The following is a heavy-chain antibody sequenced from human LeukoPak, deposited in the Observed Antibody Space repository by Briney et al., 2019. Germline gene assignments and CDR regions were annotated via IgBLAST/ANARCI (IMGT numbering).Heavy chain of an antibody. J-gene: IGHJ6*04. V-gene: IGHV3-48*03. CDR2: ISSSGSTI. D-gene: IGHD3-10*02. CDR1: GFTFSSYE. Sequence: GGSLRLSCAASGFTFSSYEMNWVRQAPGKGLEWVSYISSSGSTIYYADSVKGRFTISRDNAKNSLYLQMNSLRAEDTAVYYYAELGITMIGGVWGKGTTVTTSS. CDR3: AELGITMIGGV.